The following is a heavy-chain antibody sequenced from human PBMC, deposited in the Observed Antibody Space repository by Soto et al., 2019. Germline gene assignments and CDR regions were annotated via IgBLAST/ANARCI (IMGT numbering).Heavy chain of an antibody. J-gene: IGHJ6*03. CDR2: ISGSGGST. CDR3: AKGLGYCSGGSCSPADYYYYYMDV. Sequence: GGSLRLSCAASGLSFSSYAMSWVRQAPGRGLEWVSAISGSGGSTYYADSVKGRFTISRDNSKNTLYLQMNSLRAEDTAVYYCAKGLGYCSGGSCSPADYYYYYMDVWGKGTTVTVSS. CDR1: GLSFSSYA. V-gene: IGHV3-23*01. D-gene: IGHD2-15*01.